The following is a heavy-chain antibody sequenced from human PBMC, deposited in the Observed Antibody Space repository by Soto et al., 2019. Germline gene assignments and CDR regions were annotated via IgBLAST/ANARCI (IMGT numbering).Heavy chain of an antibody. Sequence: QPGGSLRLSCAASGFTFSSYAMSWVRQAPGEGLEWVSTVTGSGGSTYYADSVKGRFTISRDNSKNTLYLQMNSLRAEDTAVYYCARGGYSSSFDPLGQGTLVTVSS. CDR2: VTGSGGST. V-gene: IGHV3-23*01. J-gene: IGHJ5*02. CDR3: ARGGYSSSFDP. D-gene: IGHD6-13*01. CDR1: GFTFSSYA.